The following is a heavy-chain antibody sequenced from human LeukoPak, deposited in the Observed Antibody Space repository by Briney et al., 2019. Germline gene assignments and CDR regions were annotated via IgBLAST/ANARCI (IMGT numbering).Heavy chain of an antibody. CDR3: ARVIMSYYHMDV. Sequence: SGGSLRLSCAASGFTFSTYSMSWVRQAPGKGLEWVSSISGRSYIDYADSVRGRFTISRDNAKNSLYLQMNSLRAEDTAVYYCARVIMSYYHMDVWGKGTTVTVSS. CDR1: GFTFSTYS. CDR2: ISGRSYI. V-gene: IGHV3-21*01. J-gene: IGHJ6*03.